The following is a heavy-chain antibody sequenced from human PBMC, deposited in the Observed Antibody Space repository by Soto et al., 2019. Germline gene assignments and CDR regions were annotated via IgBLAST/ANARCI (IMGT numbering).Heavy chain of an antibody. J-gene: IGHJ4*02. CDR1: NGSINSAGHF. CDR3: ARVLGGVSLAYFDP. CDR2: IYYTRST. V-gene: IGHV4-31*03. Sequence: QVQLQESGPGLVKPSQTMSLTCSVSNGSINSAGHFWSWLRQHPGKALEWLGYIYYTRSTYYNTTLQRRVAFSVDTSMTRFSLKLSSVTAADTAVYYCARVLGGVSLAYFDPRGQGSLVTVSS. D-gene: IGHD3-16*01.